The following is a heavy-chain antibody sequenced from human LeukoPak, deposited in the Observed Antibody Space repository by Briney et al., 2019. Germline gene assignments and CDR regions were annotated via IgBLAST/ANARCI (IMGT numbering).Heavy chain of an antibody. CDR1: GFTFSSYG. V-gene: IGHV3-30*18. CDR3: AKDREWELPD. D-gene: IGHD1-26*01. CDR2: ISYDGSNK. Sequence: GGSLRLSCAASGFTFSSYGMHWARQAPGKGLEWVAVISYDGSNKYYADSVKGRFTISRDNSKNTLYLQMNSLRAEDTAVYYCAKDREWELPDWGQGTLVTVSS. J-gene: IGHJ1*01.